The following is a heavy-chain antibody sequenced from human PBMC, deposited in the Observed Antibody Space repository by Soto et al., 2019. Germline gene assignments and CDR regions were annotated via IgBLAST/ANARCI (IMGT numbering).Heavy chain of an antibody. V-gene: IGHV1-69*02. D-gene: IGHD4-17*01. CDR2: IIPILGIA. Sequence: ASVKVWCKATGGTFSSYNISWVRQAPGQGLEWMGRIIPILGIANYAQKFQGRVTITADKSTSTAYMELSSLRSEDTAVYYCAVAGAPGAFDIWGQGTMVTVSS. CDR3: AVAGAPGAFDI. J-gene: IGHJ3*02. CDR1: GGTFSSYN.